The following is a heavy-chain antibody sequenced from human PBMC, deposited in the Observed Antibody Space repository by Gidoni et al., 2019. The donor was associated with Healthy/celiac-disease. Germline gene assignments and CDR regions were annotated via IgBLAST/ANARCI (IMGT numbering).Heavy chain of an antibody. CDR2: ISGSGGST. J-gene: IGHJ6*02. V-gene: IGHV3-23*01. CDR3: AKYRAYYDFWSGYFTLYYYYGMDV. D-gene: IGHD3-3*01. Sequence: EVQLLESGGGLVQPGGSLRLSCAASGFTFSSYAMSWVRQAPGKGLEWVSAISGSGGSTYYADSVKGRFTISRDNSKNTLYLQMNSLRAEDTAVYYCAKYRAYYDFWSGYFTLYYYYGMDVWGQGTTVTVSS. CDR1: GFTFSSYA.